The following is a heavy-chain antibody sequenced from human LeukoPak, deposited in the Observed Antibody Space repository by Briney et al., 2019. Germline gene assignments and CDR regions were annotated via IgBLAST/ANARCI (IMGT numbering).Heavy chain of an antibody. V-gene: IGHV3-23*01. J-gene: IGHJ4*02. D-gene: IGHD6-13*01. CDR1: GFTFSSYA. CDR2: ISGCGGST. Sequence: GGSLRLSCAASGFTFSSYAMSWVRQAPGKGLEWVSAISGCGGSTYYADSVKGRFTISRDNSKNTLYLQMNSLRAEDTAVYYCAKDPRLIAAAAGDYWGQGTLVTVSS. CDR3: AKDPRLIAAAAGDY.